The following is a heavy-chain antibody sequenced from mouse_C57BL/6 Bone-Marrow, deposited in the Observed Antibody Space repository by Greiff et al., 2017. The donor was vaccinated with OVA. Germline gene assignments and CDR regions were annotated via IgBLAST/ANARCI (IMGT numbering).Heavy chain of an antibody. Sequence: EVKLVESGGDLVKPGGSLKLSCAASGFTFSSYGLSWVRQTPDKRLEWVATISSGGSYTYYPASVKGRFTISRDNAKNTLYLHMSSMKSEDTAMYYCARHEGTPYMDYWGQGTSVTVAS. CDR1: GFTFSSYG. V-gene: IGHV5-6*01. J-gene: IGHJ4*01. CDR3: ARHEGTPYMDY. CDR2: ISSGGSYT.